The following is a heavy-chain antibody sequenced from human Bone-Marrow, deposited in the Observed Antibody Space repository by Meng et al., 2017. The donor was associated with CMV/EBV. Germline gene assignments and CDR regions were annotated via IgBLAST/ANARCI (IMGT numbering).Heavy chain of an antibody. D-gene: IGHD7-27*01. CDR2: MNPNSGNT. Sequence: SVKVSCKASGYTFTSYYMHWVRQAPGQGLEWMGWMNPNSGNTGYAQKFQGRVTTTRNTSISTAYMELSSLRSDDTAVYYCARAIKRTGDPPGGYWGQGKLVTVSS. CDR1: GYTFTSYY. J-gene: IGHJ4*02. CDR3: ARAIKRTGDPPGGY. V-gene: IGHV1-8*03.